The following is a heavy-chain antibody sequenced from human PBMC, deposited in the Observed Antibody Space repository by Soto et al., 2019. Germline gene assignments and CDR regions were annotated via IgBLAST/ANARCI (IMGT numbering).Heavy chain of an antibody. CDR2: ISGKNGNT. V-gene: IGHV1-18*04. J-gene: IGHJ4*02. Sequence: QVHLVQSGGELKKPGASVKVSCKSSGYSFSDFGITWVRQAPGQGLEWMGWISGKNGNTNYAQKVQGRVTLTADTSTSTAYMEMRALTSDDAGIYYCARSDSYEDTGTFENWGQGTPVTFSS. D-gene: IGHD2-21*02. CDR3: ARSDSYEDTGTFEN. CDR1: GYSFSDFG.